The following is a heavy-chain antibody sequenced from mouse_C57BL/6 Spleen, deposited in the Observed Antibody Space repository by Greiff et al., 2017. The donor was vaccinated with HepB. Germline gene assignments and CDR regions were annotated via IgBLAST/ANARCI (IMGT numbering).Heavy chain of an antibody. CDR2: INSDGGST. D-gene: IGHD2-3*01. Sequence: EVQLQESGGGLVQPGESLKLSCESNEYEFPSHDMSWVRKTPEKRLELVAAINSDGGSTYYPDTMERRFIISRDNTKKTLYLQMSSLRSEDTALYYSARQALGWLLGYFDYWGQGTTLTVSS. V-gene: IGHV5-2*01. CDR3: ARQALGWLLGYFDY. J-gene: IGHJ2*01. CDR1: EYEFPSHD.